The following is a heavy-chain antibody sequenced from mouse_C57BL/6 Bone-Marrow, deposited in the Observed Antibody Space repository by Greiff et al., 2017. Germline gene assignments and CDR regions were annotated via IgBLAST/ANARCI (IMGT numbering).Heavy chain of an antibody. CDR1: GFNIKDDY. Sequence: EVQRVESGAELVRPGASVKLSCTASGFNIKDDYMHWVKQRPEQGLEWIGWIDPENGDTEYASKFQGKATITADTSSNTAYLQLSSLTSEDTAVYYCTLITTVVAPYYFDYWGQGTTLTVSS. V-gene: IGHV14-4*01. J-gene: IGHJ2*01. CDR3: TLITTVVAPYYFDY. D-gene: IGHD1-1*01. CDR2: IDPENGDT.